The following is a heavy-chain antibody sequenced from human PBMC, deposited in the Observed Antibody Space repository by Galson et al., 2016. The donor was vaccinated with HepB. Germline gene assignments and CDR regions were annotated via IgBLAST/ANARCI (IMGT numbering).Heavy chain of an antibody. D-gene: IGHD2-2*01. V-gene: IGHV3-23*01. J-gene: IGHJ6*04. CDR3: VQGSTAPAV. CDR1: GFTFNNYG. Sequence: SLRLSCAASGFTFNNYGMTWVRQPPGKGLEVVSSIGRSGDSTDYADSVKDRFTISTKNKRRTLSLQMNSLRAEDTAVYYCVQGSTAPAVWGEGTAVTVSS. CDR2: IGRSGDST.